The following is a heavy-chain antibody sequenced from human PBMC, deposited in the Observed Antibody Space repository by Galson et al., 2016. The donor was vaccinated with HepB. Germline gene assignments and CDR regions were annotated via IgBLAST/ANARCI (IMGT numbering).Heavy chain of an antibody. Sequence: SVKVSCKASGYTFTGSYMHWVRQAPGQGLEWMGWINPNTGGTKNAQKFQGRATMTRDTSVNTYYMELSMLTSDDTAIYYCARDDHFPRDWGQGPLVTVSS. CDR3: ARDDHFPRD. CDR2: INPNTGGT. V-gene: IGHV1-2*02. J-gene: IGHJ4*02. CDR1: GYTFTGSY. D-gene: IGHD2/OR15-2a*01.